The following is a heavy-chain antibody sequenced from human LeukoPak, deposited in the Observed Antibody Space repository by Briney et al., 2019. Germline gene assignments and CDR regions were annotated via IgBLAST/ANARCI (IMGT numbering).Heavy chain of an antibody. J-gene: IGHJ6*04. D-gene: IGHD3-10*01. CDR2: IIPIFGTA. Sequence: SVKVSCKASGGTFSSYAISWVRQAPGQGLEWMGGIIPIFGTANYAQKFQGRVTITADKSTSTAYMELSSLRSEDTAVYYCAVWAFDYYGSRSYWPEPHDYYYYGMDVWGKGTTVTVSS. V-gene: IGHV1-69*06. CDR3: AVWAFDYYGSRSYWPEPHDYYYYGMDV. CDR1: GGTFSSYA.